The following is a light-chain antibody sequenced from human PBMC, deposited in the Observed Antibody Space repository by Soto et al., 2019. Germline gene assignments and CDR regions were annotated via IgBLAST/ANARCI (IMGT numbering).Light chain of an antibody. CDR3: CSDTRSANLV. J-gene: IGLJ2*01. CDR1: SSDVGGFNY. CDR2: EVS. Sequence: QSALTQPASVSGSPGQSITLSCTGSSSDVGGFNYVSWYQQHPGNAPKLLIYEVSNRPSGVSGRFSASKSGNTASLTISGLQAEDEADYYCCSDTRSANLVFAGGTKLTVL. V-gene: IGLV2-14*03.